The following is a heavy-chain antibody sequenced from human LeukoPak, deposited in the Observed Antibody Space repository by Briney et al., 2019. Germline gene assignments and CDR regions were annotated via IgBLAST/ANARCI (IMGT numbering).Heavy chain of an antibody. CDR2: IYYSGST. J-gene: IGHJ4*02. D-gene: IGHD3-10*01. CDR3: ARQRGLWFGEFPSFFDY. CDR1: GGSISSSSYY. V-gene: IGHV4-39*01. Sequence: SETLSLTXTXSGGSISSSSYYWGWIRQPPGKGLEWIGSIYYSGSTYYNPSLKSRVTISVDTSKNQFSLKLSSVTAADTAVYYCARQRGLWFGEFPSFFDYWGQGTLVTVSS.